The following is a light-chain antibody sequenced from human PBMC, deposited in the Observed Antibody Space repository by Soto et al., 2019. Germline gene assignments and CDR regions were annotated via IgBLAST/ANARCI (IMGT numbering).Light chain of an antibody. CDR1: QSVDSY. V-gene: IGKV3-11*01. J-gene: IGKJ2*01. CDR3: QQRTIWPPMYT. Sequence: EIVLTQSPATLSLSPGERATLSCRASQSVDSYLAWYQQKPGQAPRLLIYDASNRATGIPARFSGSGSGTDFTLTISSLEPEDFAIYYCQQRTIWPPMYTFGQGTKLEIK. CDR2: DAS.